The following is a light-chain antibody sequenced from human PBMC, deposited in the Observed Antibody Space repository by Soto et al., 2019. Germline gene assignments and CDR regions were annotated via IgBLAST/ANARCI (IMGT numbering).Light chain of an antibody. CDR1: SSDVGGYNY. V-gene: IGLV2-14*01. CDR2: EVS. CDR3: SSYTSYSTLV. J-gene: IGLJ2*01. Sequence: QSALTQPASVSGSPGQSITISCTGTSSDVGGYNYVSWYQQHPGKAPKLMIYEVSNRPSGVSNRFSGSKSGNTASLTISGLQAEDEADYYCSSYTSYSTLVFGGGTKVTVL.